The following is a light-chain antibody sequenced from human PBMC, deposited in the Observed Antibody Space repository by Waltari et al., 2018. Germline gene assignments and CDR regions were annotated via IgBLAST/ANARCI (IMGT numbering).Light chain of an antibody. V-gene: IGKV4-1*01. CDR2: WAS. J-gene: IGKJ2*01. CDR1: QSVLFSSNNENY. CDR3: QQYYNTPYT. Sequence: DIVMTQSPDSLAVSLGERATINCKSSQSVLFSSNNENYLAWYQQKPGQPPKLLIYWASIRESGVPDRFIGSGSGTDFTLTISSLQAEDVAVYYCQQYYNTPYTFGQGTKLEIK.